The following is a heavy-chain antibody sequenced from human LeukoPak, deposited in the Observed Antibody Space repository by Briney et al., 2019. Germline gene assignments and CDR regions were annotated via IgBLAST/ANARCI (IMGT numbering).Heavy chain of an antibody. Sequence: SSETLSLTCTVSDGSDSSYYWSWIRQPAGKGLEWIGHIYASGSTNYNPSLKSRVTMSVDTSKNQFSLNLSSVTAADTALYYCARATTLTGTKRGSLFDYWGQGTLVTVSS. D-gene: IGHD1-7*01. J-gene: IGHJ4*02. CDR3: ARATTLTGTKRGSLFDY. CDR2: IYASGST. CDR1: DGSDSSYY. V-gene: IGHV4-4*07.